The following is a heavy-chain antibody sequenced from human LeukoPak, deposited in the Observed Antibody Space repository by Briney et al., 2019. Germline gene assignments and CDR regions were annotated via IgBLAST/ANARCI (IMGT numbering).Heavy chain of an antibody. J-gene: IGHJ5*02. CDR2: INPSGGST. V-gene: IGHV1-46*01. CDR1: GYTFTSYY. CDR3: ARDPRYSSSWQKANNWFDP. D-gene: IGHD6-13*01. Sequence: ASVKVSCKASGYTFTSYYMHWVRQAPGQGLGWMGIINPSGGSTSYAQKFQGRVTMTRDMSTSTVYMELSSLRSEDTAVYYCARDPRYSSSWQKANNWFDPWGQGTLVTVSS.